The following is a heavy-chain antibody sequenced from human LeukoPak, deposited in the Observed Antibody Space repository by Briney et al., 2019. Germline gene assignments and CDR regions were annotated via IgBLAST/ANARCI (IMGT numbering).Heavy chain of an antibody. CDR3: AKGSGVAVAGTFPYFDY. V-gene: IGHV3-9*01. CDR1: GFTFDDYA. CDR2: ISWNSGSI. J-gene: IGHJ4*02. Sequence: GGSLRLSCAASGFTFDDYAMHWVRQAPGKGLEWVSGISWNSGSIGYADSVKGRFTISRDNAKNSLYLQMNSLRAEDTALYYCAKGSGVAVAGTFPYFDYCGQGTLVTVSS. D-gene: IGHD6-19*01.